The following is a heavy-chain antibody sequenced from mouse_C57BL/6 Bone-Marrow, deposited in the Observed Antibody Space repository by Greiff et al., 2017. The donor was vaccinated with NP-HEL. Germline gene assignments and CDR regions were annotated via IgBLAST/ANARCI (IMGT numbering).Heavy chain of an antibody. CDR1: GFTFSSYA. Sequence: DVKLVESGGGLVKPGGSLKLSCAASGFTFSSYAMSWVRQTPEKRLEWVANISAGRSYTYYPDNVKGRFTLSGDNAKNNLYLQMGHRRSEDTAMYDCARVNGVFAYWGQGTLVTVSA. CDR3: ARVNGVFAY. J-gene: IGHJ3*01. CDR2: ISAGRSYT. V-gene: IGHV5-4*03.